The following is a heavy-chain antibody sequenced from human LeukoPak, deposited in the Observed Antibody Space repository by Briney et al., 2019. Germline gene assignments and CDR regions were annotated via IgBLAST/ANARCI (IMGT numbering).Heavy chain of an antibody. CDR2: ISGSGGST. V-gene: IGHV3-23*01. CDR3: AKDPLTFDLDTAMAPDY. CDR1: GFTFSSYA. Sequence: PGGSLRLSCAASGFTFSSYAMSWVRQAPGKGLEWVSAISGSGGSTYYADSVKGRFTISRDNSKNTLYLQMNSLRAEDTAVYYCAKDPLTFDLDTAMAPDYWGQGTLVTVSS. D-gene: IGHD5-18*01. J-gene: IGHJ4*02.